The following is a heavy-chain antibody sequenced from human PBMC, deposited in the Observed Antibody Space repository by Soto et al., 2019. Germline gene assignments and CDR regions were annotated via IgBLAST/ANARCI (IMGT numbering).Heavy chain of an antibody. V-gene: IGHV4-59*01. CDR2: IYYSGST. J-gene: IGHJ6*02. D-gene: IGHD3-9*01. CDR3: ARDARLVTGDYYGMDV. Sequence: SETLSLTCTVSGGSISSYYWSWIRQPPGKGLEWIGYIYYSGSTNYNPSLKSRVTISVDTSKNQFSLKLSSVTAADTAVYYCARDARLVTGDYYGMDVWGQGTTVTVSS. CDR1: GGSISSYY.